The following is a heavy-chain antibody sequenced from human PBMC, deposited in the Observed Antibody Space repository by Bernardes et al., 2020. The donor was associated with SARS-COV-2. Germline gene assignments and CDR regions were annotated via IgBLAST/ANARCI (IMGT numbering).Heavy chain of an antibody. CDR2: IYPGDSDT. V-gene: IGHV5-51*01. CDR3: ARQSSYYYDSSGFNPVDY. J-gene: IGHJ4*02. Sequence: GESLKISCKGSGYSFTSYWIGWVRQMPGKGLEWMGIIYPGDSDTRYSPSFQGQVTISADKSISTAYLQWSSLKASDTAMYYCARQSSYYYDSSGFNPVDYWGQGTLVTVSS. CDR1: GYSFTSYW. D-gene: IGHD3-22*01.